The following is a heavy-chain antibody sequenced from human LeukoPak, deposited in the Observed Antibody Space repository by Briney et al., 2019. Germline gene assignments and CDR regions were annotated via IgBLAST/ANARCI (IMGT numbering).Heavy chain of an antibody. J-gene: IGHJ6*02. CDR3: YGMDV. Sequence: PSETLSLTCTVSGGSISSYYWSWIRQPPGKGLEWIGYIYYSGSTNYNPSLKSRVTISVDTSKNQFSLKLSSVTAAEPETYQDYGMDVWGQGTTVTVSS. D-gene: IGHD2-2*01. V-gene: IGHV4-59*01. CDR1: GGSISSYY. CDR2: IYYSGST.